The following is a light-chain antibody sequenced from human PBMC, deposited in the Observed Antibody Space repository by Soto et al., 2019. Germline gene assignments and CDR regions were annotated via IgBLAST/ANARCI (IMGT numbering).Light chain of an antibody. CDR3: HQRSNWPLT. V-gene: IGKV3-11*01. CDR2: DAS. CDR1: QNVSRY. Sequence: ELVLTQSPGTLSLSPGGSATLSCRASQNVSRYLAWYQQKPGQALRLLIYDASKRATGIPARFSGSGSGTDFTLTISSLEPEDFAIYYCHQRSNWPLTFGGGTRLEIK. J-gene: IGKJ4*01.